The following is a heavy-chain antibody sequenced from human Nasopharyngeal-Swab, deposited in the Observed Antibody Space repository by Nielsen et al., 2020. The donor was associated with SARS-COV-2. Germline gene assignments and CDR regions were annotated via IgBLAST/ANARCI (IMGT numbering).Heavy chain of an antibody. Sequence: SVKVSCKASGGTFSSYAISWVRQAPGQGLEWMGGIIPFFGTANYAQKFQGRVTITADESTTTAYMELSSLRSEDTAVYYCARSAAAYYYYYMDVWGKGTTVTVSS. CDR1: GGTFSSYA. J-gene: IGHJ6*03. CDR2: IIPFFGTA. D-gene: IGHD6-13*01. V-gene: IGHV1-69*13. CDR3: ARSAAAYYYYYMDV.